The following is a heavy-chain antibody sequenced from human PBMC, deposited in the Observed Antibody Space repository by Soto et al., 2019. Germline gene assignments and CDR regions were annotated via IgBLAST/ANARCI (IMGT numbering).Heavy chain of an antibody. D-gene: IGHD3-10*01. Sequence: SETLSLTCTVSGCSISSYYWSWIRQPPGKGLEWIGYIYYSGSTNYNPSLKSRVTISVDTSKNQFSLKLSSVTAADTAVYYCASGMVRGVIIPRNYFDYWGQGTLVTVS. J-gene: IGHJ4*02. CDR1: GCSISSYY. V-gene: IGHV4-59*01. CDR3: ASGMVRGVIIPRNYFDY. CDR2: IYYSGST.